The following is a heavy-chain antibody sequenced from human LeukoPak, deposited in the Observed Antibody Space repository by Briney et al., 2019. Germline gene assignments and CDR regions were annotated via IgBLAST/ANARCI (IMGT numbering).Heavy chain of an antibody. V-gene: IGHV1-69*05. Sequence: ASVKVSCKASGGTFSSYAISWVRQAPGQGLEWMGGIIPIFATANYAQKFQGRVTITTDESTSTAYMELSSLRSEDTAVYYCARGPITTRSHFDYWGQGTLVTVSS. CDR1: GGTFSSYA. J-gene: IGHJ4*02. CDR2: IIPIFATA. D-gene: IGHD3-22*01. CDR3: ARGPITTRSHFDY.